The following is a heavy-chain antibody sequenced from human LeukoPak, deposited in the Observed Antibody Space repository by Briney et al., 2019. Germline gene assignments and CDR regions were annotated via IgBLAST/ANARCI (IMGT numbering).Heavy chain of an antibody. CDR2: IYWNDDK. CDR3: AHQWLTDRTLDY. J-gene: IGHJ4*02. V-gene: IGHV2-5*01. Sequence: SGPTLVNPTQTLTLTCTFSGFSLSTSGVGVGWIRQPPGKALEWLALIYWNDDKRYSPSLKSRLTITKDTSKNQVVLTMTNMDPVDTAAYYCAHQWLTDRTLDYWGQGTLVTVSS. D-gene: IGHD6-19*01. CDR1: GFSLSTSGVG.